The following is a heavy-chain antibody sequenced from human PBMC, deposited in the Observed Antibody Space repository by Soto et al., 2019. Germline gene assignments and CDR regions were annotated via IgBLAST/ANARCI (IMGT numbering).Heavy chain of an antibody. J-gene: IGHJ4*02. Sequence: GESLKISCKASGYTFANYWIIWVRQMPGKGLEWMGSIFPSDSDTRYSPSFQGQVTISADKSINTAYLQWRSLKASDSAIYHCARRRQVLGAMLCHRGYYFDYWGQGSPVTVSS. D-gene: IGHD1-26*01. CDR3: ARRRQVLGAMLCHRGYYFDY. CDR2: IFPSDSDT. CDR1: GYTFANYW. V-gene: IGHV5-51*01.